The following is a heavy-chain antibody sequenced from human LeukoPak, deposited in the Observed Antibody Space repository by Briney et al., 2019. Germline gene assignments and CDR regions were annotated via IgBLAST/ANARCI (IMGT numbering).Heavy chain of an antibody. CDR2: IYYSGST. CDR1: GGSISSSSYY. D-gene: IGHD3-10*01. V-gene: IGHV4-39*01. CDR3: ASSFHYYYGSGSRYFDY. Sequence: SQTLSLTCTVSGGSISSSSYYWGWIRQPPGKGLEWIGSIYYSGSTYYNPSLKSRVTISVDTSKNQFSLKLSSVTAADTAVYYCASSFHYYYGSGSRYFDYWGQGTLVTVSS. J-gene: IGHJ4*02.